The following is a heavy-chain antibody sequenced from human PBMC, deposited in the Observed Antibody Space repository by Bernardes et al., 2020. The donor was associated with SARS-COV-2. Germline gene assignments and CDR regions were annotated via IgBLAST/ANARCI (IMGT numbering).Heavy chain of an antibody. V-gene: IGHV1-2*04. J-gene: IGHJ6*02. CDR2: INPRRGAT. CDR3: ARDRRWATAAADFQYYGMDV. D-gene: IGHD6-13*01. CDR1: GYTFTGFY. Sequence: ASVKVSCKASGYTFTGFYMHWVRQAPGHGLEWMGWINPRRGATKSAQRFEDWVTMTWDTSTSTAYLELRSLKSDDTATYYCARDRRWATAAADFQYYGMDVWGLGTTVTVSS.